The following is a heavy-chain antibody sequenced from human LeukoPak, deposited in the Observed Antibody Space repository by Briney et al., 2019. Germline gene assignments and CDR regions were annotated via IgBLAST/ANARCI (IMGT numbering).Heavy chain of an antibody. J-gene: IGHJ4*02. V-gene: IGHV4-39*01. D-gene: IGHD3-10*01. CDR2: IYYSGST. CDR1: VGSISSSSYY. Sequence: SETLSLTCTVSVGSISSSSYYWGWIRQPPGKGLEWIGSIYYSGSTYYNPSLKSRVTISVGTSKNQFSLKLSSVTAADTAVYYCASLVRSSFDYWGQGTLVTVSS. CDR3: ASLVRSSFDY.